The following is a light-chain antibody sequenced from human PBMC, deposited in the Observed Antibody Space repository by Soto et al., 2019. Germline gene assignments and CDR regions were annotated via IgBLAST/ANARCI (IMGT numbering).Light chain of an antibody. J-gene: IGLJ1*01. CDR1: NSDVGGYNY. CDR3: CSYAGSYTYV. CDR2: DVS. Sequence: VRNPPLSVSGAPRGGGPLFSTGNNSDVGGYNYVSWYQQHPGKAPKLMIYDVSKRPSGVPDRFSGSKSGNTASLTISGLQAEDEADYYCCSYAGSYTYVFGTGTKVTVL. V-gene: IGLV2-11*01.